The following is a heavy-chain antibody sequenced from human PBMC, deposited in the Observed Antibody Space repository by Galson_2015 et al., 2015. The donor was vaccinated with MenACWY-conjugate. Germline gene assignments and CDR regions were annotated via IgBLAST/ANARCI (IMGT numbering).Heavy chain of an antibody. CDR1: GYTFTSNW. Sequence: QSGAEVKKPGESLKISCKGSGYTFTSNWIGWVRQVPGKGLEWMGIIYPGDSDTRYTPSFQGHVTISADKSINTTYLQWGSLEASDTAMYYCARQGFGSSSLDYWGQGTLVTVSS. J-gene: IGHJ4*02. CDR3: ARQGFGSSSLDY. CDR2: IYPGDSDT. D-gene: IGHD6-6*01. V-gene: IGHV5-51*01.